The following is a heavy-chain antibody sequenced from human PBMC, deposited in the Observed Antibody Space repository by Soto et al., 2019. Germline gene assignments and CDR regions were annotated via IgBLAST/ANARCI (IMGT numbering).Heavy chain of an antibody. D-gene: IGHD4-4*01. J-gene: IGHJ4*02. CDR2: IKSKTDGGTT. V-gene: IGHV3-15*01. Sequence: PGGSLRLSCAASGFTFSNAWMSWVRQAPGRGLEWVGRIKSKTDGGTTDYAAPVKGRFTISRDDSKNTLYLQMNSLKTEDTAVYYCTTESNYLPFGSDYWGQGTLVTVSS. CDR1: GFTFSNAW. CDR3: TTESNYLPFGSDY.